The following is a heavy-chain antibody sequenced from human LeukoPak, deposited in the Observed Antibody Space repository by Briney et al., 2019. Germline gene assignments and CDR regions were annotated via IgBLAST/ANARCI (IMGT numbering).Heavy chain of an antibody. D-gene: IGHD3-10*01. V-gene: IGHV3-30*18. Sequence: GGSLRLSCAASGFTFSSYGMHWVRQAPGKGLEWVAVISYDGSNKYYADSVKGRFTISRDNPKNTLYLQMNSLRVEDTAVYYCAKRKGGHGSGSFDYWGQGTVVTVSS. CDR3: AKRKGGHGSGSFDY. CDR2: ISYDGSNK. CDR1: GFTFSSYG. J-gene: IGHJ4*02.